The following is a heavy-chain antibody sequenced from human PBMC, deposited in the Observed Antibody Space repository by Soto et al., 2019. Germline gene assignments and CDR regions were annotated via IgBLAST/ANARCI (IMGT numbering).Heavy chain of an antibody. J-gene: IGHJ5*02. CDR1: GYTFSDTA. CDR3: NKYSGTLSAPAA. V-gene: IGHV3-73*02. D-gene: IGHD1-26*01. Sequence: EVQLVESGGGLVQPGGSLKLSCAASGYTFSDTATHWVRQAPGKGLEWVGRVASKPEGYTTTYGASVKGRFTISRDESQNTAYLQMNSLKTEDTAVYYCNKYSGTLSAPAALGPGTLVTVSS. CDR2: VASKPEGYTT.